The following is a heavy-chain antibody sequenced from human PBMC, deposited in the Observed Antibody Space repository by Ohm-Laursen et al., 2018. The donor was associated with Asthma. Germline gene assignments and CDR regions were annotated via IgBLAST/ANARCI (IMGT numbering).Heavy chain of an antibody. V-gene: IGHV3-30*04. J-gene: IGHJ4*02. Sequence: SLRLSCSASGFTFSSYAMHWVRQAPGKGLEWVAVISYDGSNKYYADSVKGRFTISRDNSKNTLYLQMNSLRAEDTAVYYCARDPHHFKYYYDSSGYLDYWGQGTLVTVSS. CDR3: ARDPHHFKYYYDSSGYLDY. CDR2: ISYDGSNK. D-gene: IGHD3-22*01. CDR1: GFTFSSYA.